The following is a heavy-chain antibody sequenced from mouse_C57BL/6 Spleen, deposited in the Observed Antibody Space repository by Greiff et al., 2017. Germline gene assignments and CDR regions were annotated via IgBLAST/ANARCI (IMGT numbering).Heavy chain of an antibody. D-gene: IGHD1-1*01. CDR2: INPSNGGT. Sequence: QVQLQQPGTELVKPGASVKLSCKASGYTFTSYWMHWVKQRPGQGLEWIGNINPSNGGTNYNEKFKSKATLTVDKSSSTAYMQLSSLTSEDSAVYYCARDGFNYYGSSYDAYWGQGTLVTVSA. CDR3: ARDGFNYYGSSYDAY. J-gene: IGHJ3*01. CDR1: GYTFTSYW. V-gene: IGHV1-53*01.